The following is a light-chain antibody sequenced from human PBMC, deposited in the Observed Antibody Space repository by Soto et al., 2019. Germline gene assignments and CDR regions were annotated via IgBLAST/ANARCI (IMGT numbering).Light chain of an antibody. CDR3: QQYNNWPPLT. J-gene: IGKJ4*01. V-gene: IGKV3D-15*01. CDR2: GAS. Sequence: ILLTQSPGTLSFFPGERATLSCRASRSVTNNDLAWHQQKPGHAPRLLMYGASSRATGIPDSFSGSGSGTEFTLTISSLQSEDFAVYYCQQYNNWPPLTFGGGTKVDI. CDR1: RSVTNN.